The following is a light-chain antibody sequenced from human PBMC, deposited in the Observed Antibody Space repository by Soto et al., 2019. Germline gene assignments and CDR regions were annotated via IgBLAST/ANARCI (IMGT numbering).Light chain of an antibody. CDR2: GAS. V-gene: IGKV3-15*01. Sequence: EIEMTQSPATLSVSPGERATLSCRASQSVNTNLAWYQQKPGQAPRLLIYGASTRSPGIPSRFSGSGSGIELTLTVSSLQSEDFAVYYCQQYNHWPPWLTFGGGTKLEVK. CDR3: QQYNHWPPWLT. CDR1: QSVNTN. J-gene: IGKJ4*01.